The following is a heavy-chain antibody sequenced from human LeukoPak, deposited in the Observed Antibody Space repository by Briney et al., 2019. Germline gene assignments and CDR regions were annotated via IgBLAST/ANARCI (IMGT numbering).Heavy chain of an antibody. CDR1: GFTFSSYA. D-gene: IGHD5-18*01. V-gene: IGHV3-30-3*01. CDR3: ARDLPAKNEGYSYGYYFDY. J-gene: IGHJ4*02. CDR2: ISYDGSNK. Sequence: SGGSLRLSCAASGFTFSSYAMHWVRQAPGKGLEWVAVISYDGSNKYYADSVKGRFTTSRDNAKNTLYLQMNSLRAEDTAVYYCARDLPAKNEGYSYGYYFDYWGQGTLVTVSS.